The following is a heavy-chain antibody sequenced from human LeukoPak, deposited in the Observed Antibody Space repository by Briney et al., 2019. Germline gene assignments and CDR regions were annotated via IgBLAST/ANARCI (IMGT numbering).Heavy chain of an antibody. CDR1: GGSFSVYS. CDR3: ASGRQEDIVVVVAAKVFDWFDP. Sequence: PSETLSLTCAVYGGSFSVYSWSWIRHPPGRGLEGIGEINHSGSTNYNPSLKSRVTISVDTSKNQFSLKLSSVTAADTAVYYCASGRQEDIVVVVAAKVFDWFDPWGKGTLVTVSS. D-gene: IGHD2-15*01. J-gene: IGHJ5*02. V-gene: IGHV4-34*01. CDR2: INHSGST.